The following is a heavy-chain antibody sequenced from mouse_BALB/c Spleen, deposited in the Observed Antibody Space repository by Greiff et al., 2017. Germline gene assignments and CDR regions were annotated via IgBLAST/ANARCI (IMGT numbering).Heavy chain of an antibody. CDR1: GYTFTSYW. CDR3: ARWLSTMITGGFAY. CDR2: INPSTGYT. V-gene: IGHV1-7*01. J-gene: IGHJ3*01. D-gene: IGHD2-4*01. Sequence: VQLQESGAELAKPGASVKMSCKASGYTFTSYWMHWVKQRPGQGLEWIGYINPSTGYTEYNQKFKDKATLTADKSSSTAYMQLSSLTSEDSAVYYCARWLSTMITGGFAYWGQGTLVTVSA.